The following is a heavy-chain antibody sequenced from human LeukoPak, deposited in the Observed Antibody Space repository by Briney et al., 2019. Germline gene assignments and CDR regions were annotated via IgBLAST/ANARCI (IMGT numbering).Heavy chain of an antibody. Sequence: GGSLRLSCAASGFTFSSYSMNWVRQAPGKGLEWVSSISSSSSYIYYADSVKGRFTISRDNAKNSLYLQMNSLRAEDTAVYYCARDTAMEGYYYYGMDVWGQGTTVTVSS. CDR1: GFTFSSYS. V-gene: IGHV3-21*01. CDR3: ARDTAMEGYYYYGMDV. J-gene: IGHJ6*02. CDR2: ISSSSSYI. D-gene: IGHD5-18*01.